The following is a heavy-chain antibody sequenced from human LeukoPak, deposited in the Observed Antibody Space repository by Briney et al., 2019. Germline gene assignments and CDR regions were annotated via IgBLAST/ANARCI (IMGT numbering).Heavy chain of an antibody. J-gene: IGHJ6*03. CDR1: GFTFSSYW. CDR3: ASKTPGRSYLPSYMDV. V-gene: IGHV3-23*01. D-gene: IGHD3-10*01. Sequence: PGGSLRLSCAASGFTFSSYWMSWVRQAPGKGLEWVSAISGSGGSTYYADSVKGRFTISRDNSKNTLYLQMNSLRAEDTAVYYCASKTPGRSYLPSYMDVWGKGTTVTVSS. CDR2: ISGSGGST.